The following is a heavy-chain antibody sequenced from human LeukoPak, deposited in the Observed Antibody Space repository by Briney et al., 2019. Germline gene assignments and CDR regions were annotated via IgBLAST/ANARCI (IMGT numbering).Heavy chain of an antibody. V-gene: IGHV1-46*01. J-gene: IGHJ4*02. D-gene: IGHD3-9*01. Sequence: EASVKVSCKALGYTFTRYYMHWVRQAPGQGPEWMGVISPSGGSTTYAQKFQGRVTLTRDMSTSTDYLELSSLRSEDTAVYYCASGSRRYDILTAFFDYWGQGTLVTVSS. CDR2: ISPSGGST. CDR1: GYTFTRYY. CDR3: ASGSRRYDILTAFFDY.